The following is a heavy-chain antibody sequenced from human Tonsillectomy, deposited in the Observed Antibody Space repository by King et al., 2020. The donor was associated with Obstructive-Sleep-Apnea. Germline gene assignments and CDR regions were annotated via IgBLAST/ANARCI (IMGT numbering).Heavy chain of an antibody. D-gene: IGHD3-22*01. CDR1: GGSISSGGYY. CDR3: ARRYYYDSSGHYWYFDL. Sequence: QLQESGPGLVKPSQTLSLTCTVSGGSISSGGYYWSWFRQHPGKGLEWIGYIYYSGSTYYNPSLKSRVTISVDTSKNPISLKLSAVTAADTAVYYCARRYYYDSSGHYWYFDLWGRGTLVTVSS. CDR2: IYYSGST. J-gene: IGHJ2*01. V-gene: IGHV4-31*03.